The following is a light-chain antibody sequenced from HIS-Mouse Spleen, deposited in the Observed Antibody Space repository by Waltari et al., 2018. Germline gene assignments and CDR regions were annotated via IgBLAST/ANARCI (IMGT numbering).Light chain of an antibody. CDR2: AAS. CDR3: QQYYSYPYT. CDR1: QGISSY. Sequence: AIRMTQSPSSFSASTGARVTITCPASQGISSYLAWYQQKPGKAPKLLIYAASTLQSGVPSRFSGSGSGTDFTLTISCLQSEDFATYYCQQYYSYPYTFGQGTKLEIK. J-gene: IGKJ2*01. V-gene: IGKV1-8*01.